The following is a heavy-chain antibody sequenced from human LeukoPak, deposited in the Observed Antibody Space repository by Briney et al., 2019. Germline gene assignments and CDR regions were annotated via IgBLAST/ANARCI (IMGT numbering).Heavy chain of an antibody. CDR3: ARCTIAQLNYYIDV. CDR1: GGSISSSSYY. J-gene: IGHJ6*03. Sequence: SETVSLTCTVSGGSISSSSYYGGWIRRPRGKGLAWIGSICYRWSTYYNPSRKSRVTISVDTSKYPFSLKLSSVTTADTAVYYCARCTIAQLNYYIDVWGKGTTVTISS. CDR2: ICYRWST. D-gene: IGHD1-1*01. V-gene: IGHV4-39*01.